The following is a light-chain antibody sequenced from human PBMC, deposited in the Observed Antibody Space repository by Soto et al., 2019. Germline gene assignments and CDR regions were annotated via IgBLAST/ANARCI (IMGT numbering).Light chain of an antibody. CDR1: SGNVGSCKL. CDR3: CSSGGSPTYV. Sequence: QSVLTQPAAVSGSPGQSSSICCTGTSGNVGSCKLVSWYQQHPGKAPKLMIFEVNTRPSGVSNRFSGFKSGNTASLTISGLKVEDEADYYCCSSGGSPTYVFGTGTKVTV. V-gene: IGLV2-23*02. J-gene: IGLJ1*01. CDR2: EVN.